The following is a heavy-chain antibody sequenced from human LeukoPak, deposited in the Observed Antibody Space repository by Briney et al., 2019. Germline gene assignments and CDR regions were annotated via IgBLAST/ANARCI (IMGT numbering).Heavy chain of an antibody. V-gene: IGHV1-69*13. CDR3: ARSSGSYPKAAFDI. D-gene: IGHD1-26*01. J-gene: IGHJ3*02. CDR2: IIPIFGTA. CDR1: GGTFSSHA. Sequence: AASVKVSCKASGGTFSSHAISWVRQAPGQGPEWMGGIIPIFGTANYAQKFQGRVTITADESTSTAYMELSSLRSEDTAVYYCARSSGSYPKAAFDIWGQGTMVTVSS.